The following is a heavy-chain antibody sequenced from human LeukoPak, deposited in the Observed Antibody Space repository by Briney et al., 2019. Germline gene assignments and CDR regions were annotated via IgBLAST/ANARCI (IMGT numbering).Heavy chain of an antibody. CDR1: GGSFSGYY. J-gene: IGHJ1*01. CDR2: INHSGST. CDR3: ARGRDTAMVEH. D-gene: IGHD5-18*01. Sequence: SETLSLTCAVYGGSFSGYYWSWIRQPPGKGLEWIGEINHSGSTNYNPSLKSRVTISVDTSKNQFSLKLSAVTAADTAAYYCARGRDTAMVEHWGQGTLVTVSS. V-gene: IGHV4-34*01.